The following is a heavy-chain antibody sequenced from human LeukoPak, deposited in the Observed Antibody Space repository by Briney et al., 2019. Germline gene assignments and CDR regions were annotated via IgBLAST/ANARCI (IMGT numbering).Heavy chain of an antibody. CDR2: ISYDGSNK. Sequence: GRSLRLSRAASGFTFSSYGMHWVRQAPGKGLEGVAVISYDGSNKYYADSVKGRFTISRDNAKNSLYLQMNSLRAEDTAVYYCAELGITMIGGVWGKGTTVTISS. CDR1: GFTFSSYG. J-gene: IGHJ6*04. V-gene: IGHV3-30*18. CDR3: AELGITMIGGV. D-gene: IGHD3-10*02.